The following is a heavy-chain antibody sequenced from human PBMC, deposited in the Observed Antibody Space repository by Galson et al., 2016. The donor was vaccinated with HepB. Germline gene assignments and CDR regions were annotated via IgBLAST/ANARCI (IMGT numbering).Heavy chain of an antibody. J-gene: IGHJ4*02. CDR1: GFNFRGYW. V-gene: IGHV3-7*03. CDR3: ARDSPIWD. D-gene: IGHD3-9*01. CDR2: IKQDGSEK. Sequence: SLRLSCAASGFNFRGYWMSWVRQAPGKGLEWVANIKQDGSEKYYVDAVKGRFTISRDNAKNSQYLQMNSLRVEDTAMYCCARDSPIWDWGQGTLVTVSS.